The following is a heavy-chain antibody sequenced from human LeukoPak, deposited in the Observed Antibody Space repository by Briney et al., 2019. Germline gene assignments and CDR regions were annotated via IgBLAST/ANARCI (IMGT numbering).Heavy chain of an antibody. D-gene: IGHD4-17*01. Sequence: SETLSLTCAVSGYSISSGYYWGWIRQPPGEGLEWIGSIYHSGSTYYNPSLKSRVTISVDTSKNQFSLKLSSVTAADTAVYYCARHRRRVYGDLERWYFDLWGRGTLVTVSS. J-gene: IGHJ2*01. CDR2: IYHSGST. CDR3: ARHRRRVYGDLERWYFDL. V-gene: IGHV4-38-2*01. CDR1: GYSISSGYY.